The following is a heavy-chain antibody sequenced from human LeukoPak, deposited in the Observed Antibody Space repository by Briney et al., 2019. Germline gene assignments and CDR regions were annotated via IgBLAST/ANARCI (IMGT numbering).Heavy chain of an antibody. V-gene: IGHV3-30*18. CDR3: AKVNKYLSIWSPFDY. Sequence: PGRALRLSCAASGFTFSNYGMHWVRQTPGKGVEGVAVISHDGENTYYADSVKGRLTISRDNSKNTLNLQMNSLRLEHTAVYYSAKVNKYLSIWSPFDYWGQGTLVTVSS. J-gene: IGHJ4*02. D-gene: IGHD6-13*01. CDR1: GFTFSNYG. CDR2: ISHDGENT.